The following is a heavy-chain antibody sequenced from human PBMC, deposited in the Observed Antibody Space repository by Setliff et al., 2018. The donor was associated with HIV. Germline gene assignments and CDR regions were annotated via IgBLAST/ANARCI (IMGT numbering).Heavy chain of an antibody. D-gene: IGHD1-20*01. Sequence: SETLSLTCAVSDYSISSGYYWGWIRQPPGKGLEWIGGIYHSGSTYYNPSLKSRVTISVDTSKNHFSLKLSSVTAADTAVYYCARLNNGAHYFHFDYWGQGTLVTAPQ. CDR1: DYSISSGYY. J-gene: IGHJ4*02. CDR3: ARLNNGAHYFHFDY. V-gene: IGHV4-38-2*01. CDR2: IYHSGST.